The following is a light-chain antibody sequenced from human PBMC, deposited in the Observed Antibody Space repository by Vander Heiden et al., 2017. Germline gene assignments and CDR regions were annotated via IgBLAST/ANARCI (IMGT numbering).Light chain of an antibody. CDR2: AAS. CDR3: QQSYSTPPT. Sequence: IQPNPSPACLTASVGDIVTITCRASQSISRYLNWYQQKPGKAPKLLIYAASSLQSGVPSRFSGSGAGTDFTLTISSLQPEDFATYYCQQSYSTPPTFGQGTKLEIK. J-gene: IGKJ2*01. V-gene: IGKV1-39*01. CDR1: QSISRY.